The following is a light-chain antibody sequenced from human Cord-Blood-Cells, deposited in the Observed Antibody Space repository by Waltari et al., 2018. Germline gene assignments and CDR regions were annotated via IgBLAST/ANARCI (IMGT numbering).Light chain of an antibody. V-gene: IGLV1-47*01. CDR2: RNS. Sequence: QSVLTQPPSASGTPGQRVTISCSGSSSNIGSNYVYWYQQRPGSAPKLLSYRNSRRPSGVPDRFSGSKSGTSASLASSGLRSEDEADYYCAAWDDSLSGSWVFGGGTKLTVL. CDR3: AAWDDSLSGSWV. J-gene: IGLJ3*02. CDR1: SSNIGSNY.